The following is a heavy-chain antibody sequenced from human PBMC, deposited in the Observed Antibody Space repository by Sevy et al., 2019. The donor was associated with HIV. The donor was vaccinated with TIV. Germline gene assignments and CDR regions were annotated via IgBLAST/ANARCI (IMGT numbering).Heavy chain of an antibody. CDR1: RYTFTNYA. CDR3: VRGTTFYDFWTGGDY. D-gene: IGHD3-3*01. V-gene: IGHV1-18*01. CDR2: ISGSNGDT. Sequence: ASVKVSCKASRYTFTNYAISWVRQAPGQGLEWMGWISGSNGDTRNAEKFQGRFTMTTDTSTKTAYMDLRSLRSDDTAVYYCVRGTTFYDFWTGGDYWGQGTLVTVSS. J-gene: IGHJ4*02.